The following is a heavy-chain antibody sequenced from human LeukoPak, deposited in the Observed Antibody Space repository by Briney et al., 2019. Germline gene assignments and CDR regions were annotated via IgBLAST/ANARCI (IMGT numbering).Heavy chain of an antibody. CDR2: IYYSGST. CDR3: ARVPRGGGRGVIKYYFDY. CDR1: GGSISSGGYY. Sequence: SETLSLTCTVSGGSISSGGYYWRWICQHPGKGLEWIGYIYYSGSTYYHPSLKSRVTISVDTSKNQFSLKLSSVTAADTAVYYCARVPRGGGRGVIKYYFDYWGQGTLVTVSS. V-gene: IGHV4-31*03. D-gene: IGHD3-10*01. J-gene: IGHJ4*02.